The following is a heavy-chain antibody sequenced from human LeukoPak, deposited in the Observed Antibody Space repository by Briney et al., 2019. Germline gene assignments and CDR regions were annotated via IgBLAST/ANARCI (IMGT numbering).Heavy chain of an antibody. CDR3: ARGDGGASWLVHFWFDP. Sequence: ETLSLPCAVSDYSISSPYFWGWIRQPPGKGLEWIGSIYHSGTTYYNPSLESRVTISVDTSKNQFSLKLSSVTAADTAIYYCARGDGGASWLVHFWFDPLGPGTLVTVSS. V-gene: IGHV4-38-2*01. CDR1: DYSISSPYF. CDR2: IYHSGTT. J-gene: IGHJ5*02. D-gene: IGHD6-19*01.